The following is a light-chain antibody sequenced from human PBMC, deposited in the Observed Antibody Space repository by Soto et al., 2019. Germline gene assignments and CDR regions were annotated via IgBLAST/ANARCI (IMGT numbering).Light chain of an antibody. V-gene: IGKV2-28*01. CDR3: MQALQTPK. J-gene: IGKJ1*01. CDR1: QILLHSNGYHY. CDR2: LGS. Sequence: DIVLTQSPLSLPVTPVEPASISFMSSQILLHSNGYHYLDWYLQKPGQSPQLLIYLGSNRASGVPDRFSGSGSGTDFTLKISRVEAGDVGVYYCMQALQTPKFGQGTKVDIK.